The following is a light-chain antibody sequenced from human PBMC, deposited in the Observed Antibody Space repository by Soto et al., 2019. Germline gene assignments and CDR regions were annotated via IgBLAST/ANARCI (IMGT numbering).Light chain of an antibody. V-gene: IGKV1-9*01. J-gene: IGKJ5*01. Sequence: NQLAQSPYSLSASVGERVTITCRASQGISSYLAWYQQKPGKAPKLLIYAASTLQSGVPSRFSGSASGTDFPLTISSLQPEHFATYYCQQSYSTSITLGQGTRLEIK. CDR3: QQSYSTSIT. CDR2: AAS. CDR1: QGISSY.